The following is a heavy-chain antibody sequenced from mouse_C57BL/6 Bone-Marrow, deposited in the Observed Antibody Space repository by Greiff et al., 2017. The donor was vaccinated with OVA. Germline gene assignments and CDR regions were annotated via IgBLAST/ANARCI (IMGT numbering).Heavy chain of an antibody. D-gene: IGHD6-5*01. J-gene: IGHJ4*01. V-gene: IGHV1-55*01. CDR3: ARGAYGTAAMDY. CDR2: IYPGSGST. CDR1: GYTFTSYW. Sequence: QVQLQQSGAELVKPGASVKMSCKASGYTFTSYWITWVKQRPGQGLEWIGDIYPGSGSTNYNEKFKSKATLTVDTSSSTAYMQLSSLTSEDSAVDDCARGAYGTAAMDYWGQGTSVTVSS.